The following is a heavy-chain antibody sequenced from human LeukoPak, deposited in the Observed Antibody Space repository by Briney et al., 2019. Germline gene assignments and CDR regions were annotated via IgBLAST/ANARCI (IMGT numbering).Heavy chain of an antibody. Sequence: PSETLSLTCTVSGGSISSYYWSWIRQPPGKGLEWIGYIYYSGSTNYNPPLKSRVTISVDTSKNQFSLKLSSVTAADTAVYYCARLGADNAFDIWGQGTMVTVSS. CDR3: ARLGADNAFDI. CDR1: GGSISSYY. V-gene: IGHV4-59*01. J-gene: IGHJ3*02. CDR2: IYYSGST. D-gene: IGHD3-16*01.